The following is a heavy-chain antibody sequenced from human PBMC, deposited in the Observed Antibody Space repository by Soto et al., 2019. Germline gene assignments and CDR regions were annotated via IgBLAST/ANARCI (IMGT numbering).Heavy chain of an antibody. CDR3: ARRQQPPEGYFDY. J-gene: IGHJ4*02. CDR1: GGSISSGGYY. CDR2: IYYSGST. V-gene: IGHV4-31*03. D-gene: IGHD6-13*01. Sequence: SETLSLTCTVSGGSISSGGYYWSWIRQHPGKGLEWIGYIYYSGSTYYNPSLKSRVTISVDTSKNQFSLKLSSVTAADTAVYYWARRQQPPEGYFDYWGQGTLVTVSS.